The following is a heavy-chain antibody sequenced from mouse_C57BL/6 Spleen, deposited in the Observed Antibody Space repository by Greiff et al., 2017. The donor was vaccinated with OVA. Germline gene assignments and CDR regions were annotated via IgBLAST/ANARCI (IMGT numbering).Heavy chain of an antibody. CDR1: GYTFTSYW. V-gene: IGHV1-55*01. Sequence: VQLQQPGAELVKPGASVKMSCKASGYTFTSYWITWVKQRPGQGLEWIGDIYPGSGSTNYNEKFKSKATLTVDTSSSTAYMQLSSLTSEDSAVYYCAREGVITTVVATRGYWGQGTTLTVSS. D-gene: IGHD1-1*01. CDR2: IYPGSGST. CDR3: AREGVITTVVATRGY. J-gene: IGHJ2*01.